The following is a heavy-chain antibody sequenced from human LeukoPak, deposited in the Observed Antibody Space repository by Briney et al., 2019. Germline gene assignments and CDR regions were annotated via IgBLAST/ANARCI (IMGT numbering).Heavy chain of an antibody. CDR1: GFTFSDYY. J-gene: IGHJ4*02. V-gene: IGHV3-23*01. D-gene: IGHD3-16*02. CDR3: AKGTLTFGGVIVQPFDY. Sequence: GGSLRLSCAASGFTFSDYYMSWIRQAPGKGLEWVSALSGSGGSTYYADSVKGRFTISRDNSKNTLYLQMNSLRAEDTAVYYCAKGTLTFGGVIVQPFDYWGQGTLVTVSS. CDR2: LSGSGGST.